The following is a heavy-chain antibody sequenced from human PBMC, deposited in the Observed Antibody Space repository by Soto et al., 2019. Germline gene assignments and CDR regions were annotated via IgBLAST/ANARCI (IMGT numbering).Heavy chain of an antibody. J-gene: IGHJ4*02. D-gene: IGHD6-6*01. Sequence: GGSLRLSCAASGFTFSSYWMHWVRQAPGKGLVWVSRINSDGSSTSYADSVKGRFTISRDNAKNTLYLQMNSLRAEDTAVYYCASSLYSSSFGVDYWGQGTMVTVSS. CDR3: ASSLYSSSFGVDY. V-gene: IGHV3-74*01. CDR1: GFTFSSYW. CDR2: INSDGSST.